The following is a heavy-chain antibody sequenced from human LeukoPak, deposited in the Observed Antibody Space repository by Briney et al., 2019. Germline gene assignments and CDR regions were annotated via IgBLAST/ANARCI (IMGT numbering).Heavy chain of an antibody. CDR1: GFTFSGSA. CDR3: ARQAVARPLDL. CDR2: IRSKANSYAT. V-gene: IGHV3-73*01. Sequence: GGSLRLSCAASGFTFSGSAMHWVRQASGKGLEWVGRIRSKANSYATAYAASVKGRFTISRDDSKNTAYLQMNSLRAGDTAVYYCARQAVARPLDLWGQGTMVAVSS. J-gene: IGHJ3*01.